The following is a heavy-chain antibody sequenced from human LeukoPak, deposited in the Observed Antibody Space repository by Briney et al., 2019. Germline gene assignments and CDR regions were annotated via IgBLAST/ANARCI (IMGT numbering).Heavy chain of an antibody. J-gene: IGHJ4*02. CDR3: ARDSRYSGTYYSDY. CDR1: GFTFSTYS. CDR2: ISYSINTI. Sequence: GGSLRLSCAASGFTFSTYSMNWVRQAPGKGLEWVSYISYSINTIYYADSVKGRFTISRDNAKSSLYLQMNSLRDEDTAVYYCARDSRYSGTYYSDYWGQGTLVTVSS. V-gene: IGHV3-48*02. D-gene: IGHD1-26*01.